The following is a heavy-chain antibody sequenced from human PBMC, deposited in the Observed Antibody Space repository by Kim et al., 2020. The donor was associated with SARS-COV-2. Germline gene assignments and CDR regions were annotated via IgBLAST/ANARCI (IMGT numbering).Heavy chain of an antibody. D-gene: IGHD1-26*01. J-gene: IGHJ4*02. CDR3: ARDRGGSYCDY. V-gene: IGHV3-48*04. CDR1: GFTFSSYS. Sequence: GGSLRLSCEASGFTFSSYSMNWVRQAPGKGLEWVSYISSSRSTIYYADSVKGRFTISRDNAKNSLYLQMNSLRAEDTAVYYCARDRGGSYCDYWVQGTLDTLSS. CDR2: ISSSRSTI.